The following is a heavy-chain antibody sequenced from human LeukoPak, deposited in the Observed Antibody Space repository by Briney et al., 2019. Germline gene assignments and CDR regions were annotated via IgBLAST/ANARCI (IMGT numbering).Heavy chain of an antibody. Sequence: AGGSLRLSCAASGFTFSSYGMHWVRQAPGKGLEWVANIKQDGSEKYYVDSVKGRFTISRDNAKNSLYLQMNSLRAEDTAVYYCAREKYYDFWSGYQRAGDYYYYYYMDVWGKGTTVTVSS. CDR3: AREKYYDFWSGYQRAGDYYYYYYMDV. CDR1: GFTFSSYG. D-gene: IGHD3-3*01. V-gene: IGHV3-7*01. CDR2: IKQDGSEK. J-gene: IGHJ6*03.